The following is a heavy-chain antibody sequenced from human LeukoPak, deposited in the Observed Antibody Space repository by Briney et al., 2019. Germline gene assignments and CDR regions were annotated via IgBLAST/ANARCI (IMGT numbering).Heavy chain of an antibody. CDR3: TTDGIYDILTGLFYYYGMDV. Sequence: PGGSLRLSCAASGFTFTSYAMNWVRQAPGKGLEWVGRIKSKTDGGTTDYAAPVKGRFTISRDDSKNTLYLQMNSLKTEDTAVYYCTTDGIYDILTGLFYYYGMDVWGQGTTVTVSS. CDR1: GFTFTSYA. V-gene: IGHV3-15*07. CDR2: IKSKTDGGTT. J-gene: IGHJ6*02. D-gene: IGHD3-9*01.